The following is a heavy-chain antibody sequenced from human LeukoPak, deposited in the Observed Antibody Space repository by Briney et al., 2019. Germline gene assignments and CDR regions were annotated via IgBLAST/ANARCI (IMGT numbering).Heavy chain of an antibody. CDR1: AGTFSSYA. J-gene: IGHJ4*02. Sequence: SVKVSFKSSAGTFSSYAISWVRQAPGQGLELMGRIIPILGIANYAQKFQGRVTITADKSTTTAYMELSSQRSEDTAVYYCARVQTGYCSGGSCYFDYWGQGTLVTVSS. CDR2: IIPILGIA. D-gene: IGHD2-15*01. CDR3: ARVQTGYCSGGSCYFDY. V-gene: IGHV1-69*04.